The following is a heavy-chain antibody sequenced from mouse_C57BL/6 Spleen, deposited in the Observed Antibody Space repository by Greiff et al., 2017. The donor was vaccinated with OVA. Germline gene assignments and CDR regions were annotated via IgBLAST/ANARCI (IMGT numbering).Heavy chain of an antibody. CDR1: GYSITSGYD. CDR2: ISYSGST. Sequence: EVQRVESGPGMVKPSQSLSLTCTVTGYSITSGYDWHWIRHFPGNKLEWMGYISYSGSTNYNPSLKSRISITHDTSKNHFFLELNSVTTEDTATYYCAGEGVYYSSSVGYFDVWGTGTTVTVSS. CDR3: AGEGVYYSSSVGYFDV. D-gene: IGHD2-5*01. J-gene: IGHJ1*03. V-gene: IGHV3-1*01.